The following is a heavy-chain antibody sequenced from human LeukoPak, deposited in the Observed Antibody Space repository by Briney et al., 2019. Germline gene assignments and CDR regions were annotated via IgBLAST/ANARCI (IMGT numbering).Heavy chain of an antibody. Sequence: GGSLRLSCAASGFTFSSYSMNWVRQAPGKGLEWVSSISSSSSYIYYADSVKGRFTISRDNSKNTLYLQMNSLRAEDTAVYYCAKVAPGSGSYYYFDYWGQGTLVTVSS. J-gene: IGHJ4*02. V-gene: IGHV3-21*01. D-gene: IGHD1-26*01. CDR2: ISSSSSYI. CDR1: GFTFSSYS. CDR3: AKVAPGSGSYYYFDY.